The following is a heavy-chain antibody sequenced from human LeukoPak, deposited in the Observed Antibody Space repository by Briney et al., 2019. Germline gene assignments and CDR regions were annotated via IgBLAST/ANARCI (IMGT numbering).Heavy chain of an antibody. D-gene: IGHD3-3*01. CDR3: ASPDITIFGVATSGFDY. CDR2: IYYSGST. Sequence: PSETLSLTCTVSGGSISSSSYYWGWIRQPPGKGLEWIGSIYYSGSTYYNPSLKSRFTISVDTSKNQFSLKLSSVTAADTAVYYCASPDITIFGVATSGFDYWGQGTLVTVSS. J-gene: IGHJ4*02. CDR1: GGSISSSSYY. V-gene: IGHV4-39*01.